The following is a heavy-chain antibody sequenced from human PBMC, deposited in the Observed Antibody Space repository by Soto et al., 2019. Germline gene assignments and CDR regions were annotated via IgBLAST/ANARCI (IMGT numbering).Heavy chain of an antibody. Sequence: SETLSLTSAVYGVYFSGFYWSWLRPPQGKGLEWIGEINHSGSTNYNPSLKSRVTISVDTSKNQFSLKRSSVTAADTAVYYCARTGNYGSGSYLYYLDEWGQGTLVTSSS. CDR2: INHSGST. CDR3: ARTGNYGSGSYLYYLDE. D-gene: IGHD3-10*01. CDR1: GVYFSGFY. V-gene: IGHV4-34*01. J-gene: IGHJ4*02.